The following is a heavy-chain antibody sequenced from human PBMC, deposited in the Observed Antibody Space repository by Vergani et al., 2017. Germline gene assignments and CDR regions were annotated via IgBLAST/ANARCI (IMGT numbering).Heavy chain of an antibody. D-gene: IGHD6-19*01. J-gene: IGHJ3*02. CDR2: ISSSSSYI. CDR3: ARTIAVAGTNAFDI. Sequence: EVQLVESGGGLVQPGGSLRLSCAASGFTFSSYSMNWVRQAPGKGLEWVSSISSSSSYIYYADSVKGRFTISRDNAKNSLYLQMNSLRAEDTAVYYCARTIAVAGTNAFDIWGQGTMVTVSS. CDR1: GFTFSSYS. V-gene: IGHV3-21*01.